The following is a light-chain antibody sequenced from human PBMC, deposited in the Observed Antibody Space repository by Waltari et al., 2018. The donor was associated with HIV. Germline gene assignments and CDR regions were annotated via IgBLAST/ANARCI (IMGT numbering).Light chain of an antibody. CDR1: SSNIGSNY. CDR3: AVWDDSLSVV. Sequence: QSLLNQPPSASGTPGQRVTISCSGSSSNIGSNYVYWYHQLPGTAPKLLIYRNNQRPSGVPDRFSGSKSGTSASLAISGLRSEDEADYYCAVWDDSLSVVFGGGTKLTVL. CDR2: RNN. V-gene: IGLV1-47*01. J-gene: IGLJ2*01.